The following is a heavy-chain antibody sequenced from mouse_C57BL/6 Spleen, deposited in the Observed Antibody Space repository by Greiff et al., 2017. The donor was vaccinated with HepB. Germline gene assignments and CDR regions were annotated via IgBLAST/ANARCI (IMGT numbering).Heavy chain of an antibody. V-gene: IGHV1-42*01. Sequence: EVQGVESGPELVKPGASVKISCKASGYSFTGYYMNWVKQSPEKSLEWIGEINPSTGGTTYNQKFKAKATLTVDKSSSTAYMQLKSLTSDDSAVYYCARGAITTVVARYFDVWGTGTTVTVSS. CDR2: INPSTGGT. CDR1: GYSFTGYY. CDR3: ARGAITTVVARYFDV. D-gene: IGHD1-1*01. J-gene: IGHJ1*03.